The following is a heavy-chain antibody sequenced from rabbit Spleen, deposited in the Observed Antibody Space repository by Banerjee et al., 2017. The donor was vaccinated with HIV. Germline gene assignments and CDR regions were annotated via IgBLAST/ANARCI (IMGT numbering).Heavy chain of an antibody. CDR2: IYNDDGST. V-gene: IGHV1S45*01. CDR1: GFTISNFW. J-gene: IGHJ4*01. CDR3: ARGSATMTMVITGYYLTL. Sequence: QEQLEESGGRLVQPGGSLTLSCKAYGFTISNFWMNWVRQAPGKGLEWIACIYNDDGSTYYTNWAKGRFTISKTSSTTVTLQMTSLTAADTATYFCARGSATMTMVITGYYLTLWGPGTLVTVS. D-gene: IGHD2-1*01.